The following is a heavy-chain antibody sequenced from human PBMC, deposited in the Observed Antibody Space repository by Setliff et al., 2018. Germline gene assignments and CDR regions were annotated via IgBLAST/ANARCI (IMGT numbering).Heavy chain of an antibody. V-gene: IGHV3-9*01. J-gene: IGHJ6*04. CDR3: ARDSVRRMDV. CDR1: GFTFDDYA. Sequence: PGGSLRLSCAASGFTFDDYAMHWVRQAPGKGLEWVSGISWNSGSIGYADSVKGRFTISRDNAKNSLYLQMNSLRAEDTALYYCARDSVRRMDVWGKGTTVTVSS. D-gene: IGHD2-8*01. CDR2: ISWNSGSI.